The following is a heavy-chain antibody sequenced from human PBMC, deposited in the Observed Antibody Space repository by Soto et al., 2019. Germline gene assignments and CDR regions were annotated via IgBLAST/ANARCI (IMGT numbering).Heavy chain of an antibody. D-gene: IGHD2-2*01. CDR1: GYTFTSSG. J-gene: IGHJ5*02. Sequence: ASVKVSCKASGYTFTSSGMSWVRQAPGQGLEWMGWISAHTGSSEYAQRFQGRVTMTTDTSTSTAYMELRSLRSDDTAVYYCARGRVVPAATNWFDPWGQGTLVTVSS. CDR2: ISAHTGSS. V-gene: IGHV1-18*01. CDR3: ARGRVVPAATNWFDP.